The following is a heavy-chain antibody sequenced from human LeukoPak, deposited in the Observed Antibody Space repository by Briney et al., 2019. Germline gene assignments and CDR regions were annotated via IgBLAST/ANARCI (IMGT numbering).Heavy chain of an antibody. V-gene: IGHV1-69*05. J-gene: IGHJ5*02. CDR2: IIPIFGTA. CDR1: GSTFSSYA. Sequence: SAVPVTCKASGSTFSSYAISWVRQAPGQGLEWMGGIIPIFGTANYAQKFQGRVTITTDESTSTAYMELSSLRSEDTAVYYCARTIWSGYPRYWFDPWGQGTLVTVSS. CDR3: ARTIWSGYPRYWFDP. D-gene: IGHD3-3*01.